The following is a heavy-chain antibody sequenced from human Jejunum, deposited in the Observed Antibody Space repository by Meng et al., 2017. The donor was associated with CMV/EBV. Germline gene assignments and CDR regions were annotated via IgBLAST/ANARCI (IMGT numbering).Heavy chain of an antibody. CDR1: GFTFGDYS. V-gene: IGHV3-11*01. CDR2: ISSSYNTI. D-gene: IGHD6-25*01. J-gene: IGHJ6*02. CDR3: ARDAAYYGMDV. Sequence: AASGFTFGDYSMNWIRQAPGKGLEWVSYISSSYNTIYYRDSVKGRFTISRDHTKNSLYLQMNSLRAEDAAVYYCARDAAYYGMDVWGQGTTVTVSS.